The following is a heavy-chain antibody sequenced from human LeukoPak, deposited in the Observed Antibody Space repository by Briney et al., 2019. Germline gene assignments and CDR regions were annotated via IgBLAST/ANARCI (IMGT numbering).Heavy chain of an antibody. J-gene: IGHJ4*02. CDR3: ARAGRADGDYHYFEY. CDR2: ISYDGSNK. V-gene: IGHV3-30-3*01. CDR1: GVIFNNFA. Sequence: GRPLRLSCAASGVIFNNFAFHWVRQAPGKGLEWVAAISYDGSNKYYADSVRGRLTISRDNSKNTPYLQMNSLRAEDTAVYYCARAGRADGDYHYFEYWGRGTLVTVSS. D-gene: IGHD4-17*01.